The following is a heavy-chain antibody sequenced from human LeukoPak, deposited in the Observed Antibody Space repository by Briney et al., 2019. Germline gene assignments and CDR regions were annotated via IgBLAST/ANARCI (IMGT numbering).Heavy chain of an antibody. CDR2: INHSGST. CDR3: ARKRTHFDY. CDR1: GGSFSGYY. J-gene: IGHJ4*02. D-gene: IGHD6-25*01. V-gene: IGHV4-34*01. Sequence: SETLSLTCAVYGGSFSGYYWSWIRQPPGKGLEWIGEINHSGSTNYNPSLKSRVTISVDTSKNQFSLKLSSVTAADTAVYYCARKRTHFDYWGQGTLVTVSS.